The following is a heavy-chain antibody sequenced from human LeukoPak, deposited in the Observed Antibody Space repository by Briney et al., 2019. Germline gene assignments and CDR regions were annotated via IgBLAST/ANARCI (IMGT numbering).Heavy chain of an antibody. J-gene: IGHJ4*02. CDR2: IRSDGSDK. Sequence: GGSLRLSCAASGFAFSGYDMHWVRQAPGKGLEWVALIRSDGSDKYYADSVKGRFTISRDNSKNTVFLQMNSLRAEDTAVYYCAKDIAAAGGPCAYWGRGTLVTVSS. D-gene: IGHD6-13*01. CDR1: GFAFSGYD. CDR3: AKDIAAAGGPCAY. V-gene: IGHV3-30*02.